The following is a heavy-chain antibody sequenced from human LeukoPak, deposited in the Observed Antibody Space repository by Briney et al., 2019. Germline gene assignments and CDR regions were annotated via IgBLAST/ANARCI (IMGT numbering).Heavy chain of an antibody. Sequence: PSETLSLTCTVSGGSISGYYWNWIRQPAGKGLEWIGRIYISGSTNYNPSLKSRVTMSIDTSKNQFSLKLSSVTAADTAVYYCARAGDGSGSYDNADYDYWGQGTLVTVSS. V-gene: IGHV4-4*07. CDR3: ARAGDGSGSYDNADYDY. J-gene: IGHJ4*02. CDR1: GGSISGYY. D-gene: IGHD3-10*01. CDR2: IYISGST.